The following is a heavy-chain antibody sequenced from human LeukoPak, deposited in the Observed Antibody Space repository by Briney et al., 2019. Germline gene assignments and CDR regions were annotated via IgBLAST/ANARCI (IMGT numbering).Heavy chain of an antibody. CDR3: AREAASTFDY. CDR2: IYYSGST. V-gene: IGHV4-59*12. J-gene: IGHJ4*02. D-gene: IGHD5/OR15-5a*01. CDR1: GGSISSYY. Sequence: SETLSLTCTVSGGSISSYYWSWIRQPPGKGLEWIGYIYYSGSTNYNPSLKSRVTISVDTSKNQFSLQLDSVTPEDTAVCYCAREAASTFDYWGQGTLVTVSS.